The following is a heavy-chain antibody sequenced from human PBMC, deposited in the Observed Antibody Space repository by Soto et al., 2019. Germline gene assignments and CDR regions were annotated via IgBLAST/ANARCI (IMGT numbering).Heavy chain of an antibody. CDR2: LSYDGHNE. J-gene: IGHJ4*02. D-gene: IGHD3-10*01. CDR3: AKDRGFGEYLFDS. CDR1: GVAFSTYG. Sequence: QVQLVESGGAVVQPGTSLRLSCAASGVAFSTYGVHWVRQAPGKGLEWVAILSYDGHNEYYTDSVKGRFTISRDTSRNTLHLQMDRLRADDTDMYYCAKDRGFGEYLFDSLGEGTLVTVSS. V-gene: IGHV3-30*18.